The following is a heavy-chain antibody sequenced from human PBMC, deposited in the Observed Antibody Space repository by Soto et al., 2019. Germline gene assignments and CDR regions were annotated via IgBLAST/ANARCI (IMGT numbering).Heavy chain of an antibody. J-gene: IGHJ3*02. D-gene: IGHD2-2*01. CDR1: GGSINSGGDY. CDR2: INYSGST. V-gene: IGHV4-31*11. CDR3: ARSRKPRVVPAVDDAFDI. Sequence: PSETLSLTCAVSGGSINSGGDYWTWIRQHPGKGLEWIGYINYSGSTNYNPSLKSRVTISVDTSKNQFSPKLSSVTAADTAVYYCARSRKPRVVPAVDDAFDIWGQGTMVTVSS.